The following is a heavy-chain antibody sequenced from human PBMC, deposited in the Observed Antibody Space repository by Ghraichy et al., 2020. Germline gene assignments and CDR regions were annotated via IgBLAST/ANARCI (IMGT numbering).Heavy chain of an antibody. J-gene: IGHJ5*02. D-gene: IGHD2-2*01. CDR1: GFTFSSYG. V-gene: IGHV3-30*18. CDR2: ISHDGSHK. Sequence: GGSLRLSCAASGFTFSSYGMNWVRQAPGKGLEWVAVISHDGSHKYYADSVKGRITISRDNFKNTLYLEMNSLRAEDTAVYYCAKEFLGYQLLSRSPWFDPWGQGTLVTVSS. CDR3: AKEFLGYQLLSRSPWFDP.